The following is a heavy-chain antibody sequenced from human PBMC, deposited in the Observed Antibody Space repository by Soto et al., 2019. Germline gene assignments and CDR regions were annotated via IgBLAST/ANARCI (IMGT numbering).Heavy chain of an antibody. CDR3: PRDRGWYAFFY. CDR2: IKGDGSET. V-gene: IGHV3-7*04. J-gene: IGHJ4*02. Sequence: EAQIVESGGGLVQPGGSLRLSCAASGFGFSGEWMSWFRQAPGKGLEWVASIKGDGSETYYIESVRGRFTISRDNTKNSLYLEMHSLRAEETAVYYCPRDRGWYAFFYWGQGTLVTVS. CDR1: GFGFSGEW. D-gene: IGHD6-19*01.